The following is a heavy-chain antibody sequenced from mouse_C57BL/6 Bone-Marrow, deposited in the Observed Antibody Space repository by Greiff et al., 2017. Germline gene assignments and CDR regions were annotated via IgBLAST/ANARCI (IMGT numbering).Heavy chain of an antibody. J-gene: IGHJ3*01. CDR3: AGRMDPYDGYAGAY. D-gene: IGHD2-3*01. V-gene: IGHV1-81*01. CDR1: GYTFTSYG. CDR2: IYPRSGNT. Sequence: VQLQQSGAELARPGASVKLSCKASGYTFTSYGISWVKQRPGQGLEWIGEIYPRSGNTYYNEKFKGKATLTADKSSSTAYMELRSLTSEDSAVYFCAGRMDPYDGYAGAYWGQGTLVTVSA.